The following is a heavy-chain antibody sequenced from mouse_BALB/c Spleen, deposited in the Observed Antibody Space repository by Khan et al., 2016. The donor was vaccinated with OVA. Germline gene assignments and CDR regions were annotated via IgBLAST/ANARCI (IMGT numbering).Heavy chain of an antibody. CDR1: GFNIKDTH. Sequence: VQLKQSGAELVKPGASVKLSCTASGFNIKDTHMHWVKQRPEQGLEWIGRIDPANDNSKYDPRFQGKATITADTSSNTAYLHLSSLTSEDTAVYYCAPAGTGDYFDYWGQVTTLTVSS. CDR2: IDPANDNS. CDR3: APAGTGDYFDY. V-gene: IGHV14-3*02. D-gene: IGHD4-1*01. J-gene: IGHJ2*01.